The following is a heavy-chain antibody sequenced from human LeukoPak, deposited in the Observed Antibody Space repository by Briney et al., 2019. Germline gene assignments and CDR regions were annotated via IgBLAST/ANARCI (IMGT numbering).Heavy chain of an antibody. J-gene: IGHJ4*02. Sequence: GGSLRLSCAASGFTFSSYAMSWVRQAPGKGLEWVSAFSGSGGSTYYADSVKGRFTISRDNSKNTLYLQMNSLRAEDTAVYYCAKNIYYYDSSGYLHYFDYWGQGTLVTVSS. D-gene: IGHD3-22*01. CDR1: GFTFSSYA. CDR2: FSGSGGST. V-gene: IGHV3-23*01. CDR3: AKNIYYYDSSGYLHYFDY.